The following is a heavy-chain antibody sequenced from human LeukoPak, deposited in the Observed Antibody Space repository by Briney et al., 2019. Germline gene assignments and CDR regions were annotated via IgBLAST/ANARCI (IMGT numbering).Heavy chain of an antibody. V-gene: IGHV1-2*02. CDR2: INPNSGGT. Sequence: ASVKVSCKASGYTFTGHYMHWVRQAPGQGLEWMGWINPNSGGTKYAQKFQGRVTLTRDTSISTAYMELSRLRCDDTAVYYCARSYDFWSGPPFDPWGQGTLVTVSA. J-gene: IGHJ5*02. D-gene: IGHD3-3*01. CDR1: GYTFTGHY. CDR3: ARSYDFWSGPPFDP.